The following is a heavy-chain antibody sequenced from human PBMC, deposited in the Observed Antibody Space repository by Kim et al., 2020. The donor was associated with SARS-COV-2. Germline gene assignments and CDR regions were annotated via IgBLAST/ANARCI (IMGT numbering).Heavy chain of an antibody. CDR2: TYYRSKWYN. CDR1: GDSVSTNSAA. CDR3: ARDRLVGSRGWFDP. V-gene: IGHV6-1*01. D-gene: IGHD6-19*01. Sequence: SETLSLTCAISGDSVSTNSAAWNWIRQSPSRGLEWLGRTYYRSKWYNDYTVSLKSRITINPDTSKNQFSLHLNSVTPEDTAVYYCARDRLVGSRGWFDPWGQGTLVTVSS. J-gene: IGHJ5*02.